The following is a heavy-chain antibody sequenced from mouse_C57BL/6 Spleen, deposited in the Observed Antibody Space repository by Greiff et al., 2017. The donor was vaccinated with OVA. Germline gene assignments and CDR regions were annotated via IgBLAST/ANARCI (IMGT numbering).Heavy chain of an antibody. V-gene: IGHV10-1*01. D-gene: IGHD2-2*01. J-gene: IGHJ2*01. CDR2: IRSKSNNYAT. CDR1: GFSFNTYA. CDR3: VREGGYDPFDY. Sequence: EVQLQESGGGLVQPKGSLKLSCAASGFSFNTYAMNWVRQAPGKGLEWVARIRSKSNNYATYYADSVKDRFTISRDDSESMLYLQMNNLKTEDTAMYYCVREGGYDPFDYWGQGTTLTVSS.